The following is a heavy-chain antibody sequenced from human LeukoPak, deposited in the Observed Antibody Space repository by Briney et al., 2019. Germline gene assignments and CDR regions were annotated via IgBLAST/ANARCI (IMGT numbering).Heavy chain of an antibody. D-gene: IGHD5-18*01. CDR3: ARLVWDTTMADGDIDS. CDR2: ISSASTYV. J-gene: IGHJ4*02. V-gene: IGHV3-21*01. CDR1: GFTFSSYS. Sequence: GGSLRLSCAASGFTFSSYSMNWVRQAPGKGLEWVSSISSASTYVYYADSVKGRFTISRDNAKNSLYLQMNSLRAEDTAMYYCARLVWDTTMADGDIDSWGQGTLLIVSS.